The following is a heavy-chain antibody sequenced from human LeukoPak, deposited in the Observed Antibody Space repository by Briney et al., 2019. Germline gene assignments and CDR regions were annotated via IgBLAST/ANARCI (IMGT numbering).Heavy chain of an antibody. J-gene: IGHJ4*02. CDR1: GFTVGSNS. V-gene: IGHV3-53*01. D-gene: IGHD6-6*01. Sequence: PGGSLRLSCTVSGFTVGSNSMSWVRQAPGKGLEWVSFIYSDNTHYSDSVKGRFTISRDNSKNTLYLQMNSLRAEDTAVYYCARCAARYFDYWGQGTLVTVSS. CDR2: IYSDNT. CDR3: ARCAARYFDY.